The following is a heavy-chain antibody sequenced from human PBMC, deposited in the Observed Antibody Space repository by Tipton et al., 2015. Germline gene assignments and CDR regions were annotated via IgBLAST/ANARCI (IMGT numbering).Heavy chain of an antibody. Sequence: TLSLTCTVSGGSVSSGSYYWSWIRQPPGKRLEWIGYIDFRGSTKYNPSVKSRVSISVDRSKNQFSLRLNSVTAADTAVYFCARDAWAGDSRGFYYIYWGQGTLVRVSS. V-gene: IGHV4-61*01. CDR3: ARDAWAGDSRGFYYIY. CDR1: GGSVSSGSYY. CDR2: IDFRGST. D-gene: IGHD3-22*01. J-gene: IGHJ4*02.